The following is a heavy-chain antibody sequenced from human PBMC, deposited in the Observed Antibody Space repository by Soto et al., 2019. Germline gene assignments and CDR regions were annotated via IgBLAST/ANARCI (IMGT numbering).Heavy chain of an antibody. J-gene: IGHJ3*02. CDR2: IYYSGST. Sequence: SETLSLTCTVSGGSISSGGYYWSWIRQHPGKGLEWIGYIYYSGSTYYNPSLKSRVTISVDTSKNQFSLKLSSVTAADTAVYYCAVYYYDSSGYYPGGAFDIWGQGTMVTVSS. CDR1: GGSISSGGYY. V-gene: IGHV4-31*03. CDR3: AVYYYDSSGYYPGGAFDI. D-gene: IGHD3-22*01.